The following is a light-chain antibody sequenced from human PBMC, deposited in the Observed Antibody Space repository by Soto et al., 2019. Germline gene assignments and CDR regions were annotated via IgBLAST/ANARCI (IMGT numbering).Light chain of an antibody. CDR1: LSVSSS. CDR2: GAS. Sequence: EIVMTQSPATLSVSPGERATLSCRASLSVSSSLAWYQQRPGQAPRLLVYGASTRATGVPARFSGSGSGTDFTLTISSLQSEDFAVYYCQQYSGWPPRTFGQGTKVEIK. J-gene: IGKJ1*01. CDR3: QQYSGWPPRT. V-gene: IGKV3-15*01.